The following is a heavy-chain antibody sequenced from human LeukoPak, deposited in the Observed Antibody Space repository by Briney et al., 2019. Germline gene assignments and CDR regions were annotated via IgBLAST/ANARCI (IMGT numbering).Heavy chain of an antibody. Sequence: GGALRLSCAASGFTFNDYYVSWIRQAPGKGLEWLSYINIGGTNTHYADSVKGRFTISRDNAKKSLYLEMNNLRAEDTAVYYCATDGARFDTWGQGVLVTVSP. CDR1: GFTFNDYY. V-gene: IGHV3-11*01. J-gene: IGHJ5*02. CDR2: INIGGTNT. CDR3: ATDGARFDT.